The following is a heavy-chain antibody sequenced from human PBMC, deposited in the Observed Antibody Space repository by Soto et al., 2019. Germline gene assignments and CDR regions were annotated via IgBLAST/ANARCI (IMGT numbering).Heavy chain of an antibody. V-gene: IGHV3-23*01. Sequence: EVQILQSGGGLEQPGGSLRLSCAASGFTVRNYAMSWIRQAPGKGLEWVSTIRETGNTYYADSVRGRFATSRDNSENTLYLQMSSLRAEDTAVYYCAKQQMGVIRALDYWGQGTLVTVSS. D-gene: IGHD1-26*01. J-gene: IGHJ4*02. CDR1: GFTVRNYA. CDR3: AKQQMGVIRALDY. CDR2: IRETGNT.